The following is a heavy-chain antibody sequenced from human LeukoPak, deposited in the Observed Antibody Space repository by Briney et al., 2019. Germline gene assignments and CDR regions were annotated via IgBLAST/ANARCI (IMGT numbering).Heavy chain of an antibody. CDR2: NSSSGSDI. CDR1: GFTFSSFE. Sequence: GGSLRLSCVVSGFTFSSFEMNWVRQAPGKGLEWVSYNSSSGSDIYYTDSVKGRFTISRDNAKNSLFLQMNSLRAEDTAVYYCARDHASGSFYPDYWGQGTLVTVSS. D-gene: IGHD3-10*01. V-gene: IGHV3-48*03. CDR3: ARDHASGSFYPDY. J-gene: IGHJ4*02.